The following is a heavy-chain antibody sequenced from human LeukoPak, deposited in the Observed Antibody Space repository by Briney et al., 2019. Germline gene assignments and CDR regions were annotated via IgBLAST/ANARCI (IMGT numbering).Heavy chain of an antibody. J-gene: IGHJ5*02. CDR3: ARSWDYDFWSIRAPFDP. CDR2: INPSGGST. D-gene: IGHD3-3*01. Sequence: AASVKVSCKASGYTFSSYYMHWVRQAPGQGLEWMGIINPSGGSTSYAQKFQGRVTMTRDTSTSTVYMELSSLRSEDTAVYYCARSWDYDFWSIRAPFDPWGQGTLVTVSS. V-gene: IGHV1-46*01. CDR1: GYTFSSYY.